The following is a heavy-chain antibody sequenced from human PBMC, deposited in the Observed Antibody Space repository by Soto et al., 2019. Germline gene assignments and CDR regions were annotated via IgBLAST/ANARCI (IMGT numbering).Heavy chain of an antibody. CDR2: IRSKANSYAT. J-gene: IGHJ4*02. CDR1: GFTFSGSA. V-gene: IGHV3-73*01. Sequence: VGSLRLSCAASGFTFSGSAMHWVRQASGKGLEWVGRIRSKANSYATAYAASVKGRFTISRDDSKNTAYLQMNSLKTEDTAVYYCTRRGAVAGKALVDYWGQGTLVTVSS. CDR3: TRRGAVAGKALVDY. D-gene: IGHD6-19*01.